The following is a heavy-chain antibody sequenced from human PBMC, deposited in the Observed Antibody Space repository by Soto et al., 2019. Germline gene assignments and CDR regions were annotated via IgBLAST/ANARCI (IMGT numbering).Heavy chain of an antibody. CDR2: TKQDGTEK. Sequence: GSLRLSCAASGFTFSRYWMNWVRQAPGKGLEWVANTKQDGTEKNYVDSVKGRFTISRDNAKNSLYLQMDSLRAEDTAVYFCARGDTPMITGMDSFDIWGQGTLVTVSS. V-gene: IGHV3-7*01. CDR3: ARGDTPMITGMDSFDI. CDR1: GFTFSRYW. J-gene: IGHJ3*02. D-gene: IGHD5-18*01.